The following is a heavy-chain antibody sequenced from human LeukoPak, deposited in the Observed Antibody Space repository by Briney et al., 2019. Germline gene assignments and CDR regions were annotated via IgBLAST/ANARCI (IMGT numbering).Heavy chain of an antibody. Sequence: ASVKVSCKASGYTFTSYGISWVRQAPGQGLEWMGWISAYNGNTNYAQKLQGRVTMTTDTSTSTAYMELRSLRSDDTAVYYCARDSAMTSEYYYGMDVWGQGTTVTVSS. V-gene: IGHV1-18*01. CDR2: ISAYNGNT. J-gene: IGHJ6*02. CDR1: GYTFTSYG. D-gene: IGHD1-14*01. CDR3: ARDSAMTSEYYYGMDV.